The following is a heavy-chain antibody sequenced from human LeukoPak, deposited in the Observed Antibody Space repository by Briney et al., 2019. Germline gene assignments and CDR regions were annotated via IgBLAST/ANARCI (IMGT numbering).Heavy chain of an antibody. J-gene: IGHJ4*02. V-gene: IGHV1-2*02. CDR3: ARVAGYDSSGYRDY. D-gene: IGHD3-22*01. CDR2: INPNSGGT. Sequence: ASVKVSCKASGYTFTGYYMHWVRQAPGPGHERMGWINPNSGGTNYAQKFQGRVTMTRDTSISTAYMELRRLRSDDTAVYYCARVAGYDSSGYRDYWGQGTLVTVSS. CDR1: GYTFTGYY.